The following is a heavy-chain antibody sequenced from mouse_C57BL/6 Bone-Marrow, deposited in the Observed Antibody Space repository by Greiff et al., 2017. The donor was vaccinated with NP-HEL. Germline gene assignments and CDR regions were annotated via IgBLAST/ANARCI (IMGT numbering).Heavy chain of an antibody. CDR1: GYTFTSYG. CDR3: ARSLYDGPSWFAY. Sequence: QVQLQQSGAELARPGASVKLSCKASGYTFTSYGIRWVKQRTGQGLEWIGGIYPRSGNTYYTAKFKGKATLTANKSSSTAYLELRSLTSEDSAVYFCARSLYDGPSWFAYWGQGTLVTVSA. J-gene: IGHJ3*01. D-gene: IGHD2-3*01. V-gene: IGHV1-81*01. CDR2: IYPRSGNT.